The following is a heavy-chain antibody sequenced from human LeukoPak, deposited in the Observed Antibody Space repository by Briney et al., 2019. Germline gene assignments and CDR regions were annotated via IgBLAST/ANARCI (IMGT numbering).Heavy chain of an antibody. V-gene: IGHV1-18*01. CDR3: ARDLAGVVGVTAWFDP. CDR1: GYTFISYG. D-gene: IGHD1-26*01. Sequence: ASVKVSCKASGYTFISYGISWVRQAPGQGLEWMGWISASNGNTNYAQKLHGRVTMTTDTSTNTVYMELRSLRFDDTAVYYCARDLAGVVGVTAWFDPWGQGTLVTVSS. CDR2: ISASNGNT. J-gene: IGHJ5*02.